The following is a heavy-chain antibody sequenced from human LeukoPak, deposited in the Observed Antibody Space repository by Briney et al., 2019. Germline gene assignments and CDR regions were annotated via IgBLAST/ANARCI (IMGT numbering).Heavy chain of an antibody. V-gene: IGHV4-61*02. J-gene: IGHJ4*02. Sequence: SETLSLTCTVSGGSISSGSYYWSWIRQPAGKGLEWMGRIYTSVSTNYNPSLKSRVTISVDTSKNQFSLKLSSVTAADTAVYYCARGDGYNLDYWGQGTLVTVSS. D-gene: IGHD5-24*01. CDR2: IYTSVST. CDR1: GGSISSGSYY. CDR3: ARGDGYNLDY.